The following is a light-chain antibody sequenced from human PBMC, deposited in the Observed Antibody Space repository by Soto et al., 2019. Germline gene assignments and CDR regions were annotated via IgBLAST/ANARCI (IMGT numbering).Light chain of an antibody. J-gene: IGKJ1*01. CDR1: QTVRNNY. V-gene: IGKV3-20*01. CDR3: QQYGSSPRT. Sequence: EIVLTQSPGTLSLSPGERATLFCRASQTVRNNYLAWYQQRPGQAPRLLIYGASSRATGIPDRFSGSGSGTDFTLTIGRLEPEDFAVYYCQQYGSSPRTFGQGTKVDIK. CDR2: GAS.